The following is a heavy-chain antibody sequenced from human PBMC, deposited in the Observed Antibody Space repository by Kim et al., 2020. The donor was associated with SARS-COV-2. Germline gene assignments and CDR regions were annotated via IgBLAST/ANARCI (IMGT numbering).Heavy chain of an antibody. J-gene: IGHJ3*02. Sequence: PGSVKGRFTISRENAKNSLYLQMNSLRAGDTAVYYCARGYGSNWYWAFDIWGQGTMVTVSS. V-gene: IGHV3-13*01. D-gene: IGHD6-13*01. CDR3: ARGYGSNWYWAFDI.